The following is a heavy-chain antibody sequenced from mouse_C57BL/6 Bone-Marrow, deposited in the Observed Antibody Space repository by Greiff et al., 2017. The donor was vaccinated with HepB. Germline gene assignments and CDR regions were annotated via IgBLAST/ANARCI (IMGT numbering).Heavy chain of an antibody. D-gene: IGHD2-4*01. CDR3: ARDGSYYDYDGFAY. J-gene: IGHJ3*01. CDR1: GYSITSGYY. V-gene: IGHV3-6*01. CDR2: ISYDGSN. Sequence: ESGPGLVKPSQSLSLTCSVTGYSITSGYYWNWIRQFPGNKLEWMGYISYDGSNNYNPSLKNRISITRDTSKNQFFLKLNSVTTEDTATYYCARDGSYYDYDGFAYWGQGTLVTVSA.